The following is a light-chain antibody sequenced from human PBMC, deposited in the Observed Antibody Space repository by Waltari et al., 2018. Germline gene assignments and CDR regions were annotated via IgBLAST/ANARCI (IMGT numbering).Light chain of an antibody. J-gene: IGLJ2*01. CDR3: SSYTGSNTLI. Sequence: QSVLTQPASVSGSPGQSITISCSGTSNDVGSSNYVAWYQQHPGKAPKLMINDVNNRPSGVSNRFSGSKSGNTASLTISGLQAEDEANYHCSSYTGSNTLIFGGGTKLTVL. V-gene: IGLV2-14*03. CDR1: SNDVGSSNY. CDR2: DVN.